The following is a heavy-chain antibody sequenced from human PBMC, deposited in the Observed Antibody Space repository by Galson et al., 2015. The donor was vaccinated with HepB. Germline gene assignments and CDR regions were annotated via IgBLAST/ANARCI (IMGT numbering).Heavy chain of an antibody. J-gene: IGHJ4*02. Sequence: SVKVSCKASGYSFTGYYIHWVRQAPGQGLEWMGWINPDSGGTNYAQKFQGRVIMTRDASIRTAYMELRRLRSDDTAVYYCARGRKGARAVLRFVEWLLYFDYWGQGTLVTVSS. CDR2: INPDSGGT. CDR1: GYSFTGYY. V-gene: IGHV1-2*02. CDR3: ARGRKGARAVLRFVEWLLYFDY. D-gene: IGHD3-3*01.